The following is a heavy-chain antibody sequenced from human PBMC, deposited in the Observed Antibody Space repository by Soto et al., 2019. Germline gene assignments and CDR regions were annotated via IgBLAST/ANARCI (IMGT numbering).Heavy chain of an antibody. Sequence: SETLSLTCAVSGGSISSGGYSLSWIRQPPGKGLEWIGYIYHSGSTYYNPSLKSRVTISVDRSKNQFSLKLSSVTAADTAVYYCARGRYSYGYDFDYWGQGTLVTVSS. CDR2: IYHSGST. V-gene: IGHV4-30-2*01. CDR1: GGSISSGGYS. D-gene: IGHD5-18*01. CDR3: ARGRYSYGYDFDY. J-gene: IGHJ4*02.